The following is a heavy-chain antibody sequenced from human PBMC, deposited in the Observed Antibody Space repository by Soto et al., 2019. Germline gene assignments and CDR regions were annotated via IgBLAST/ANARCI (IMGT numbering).Heavy chain of an antibody. Sequence: SVKVSCKASGGTFSSYTISWVRQAPGQGLEWMGRIIPILGIANYAQKLQGRVTITADKSTSTAYMELSSLRSEDTAVYYCASESTSEAPREYFDYWGQGTLVTVSS. CDR3: ASESTSEAPREYFDY. V-gene: IGHV1-69*02. CDR2: IIPILGIA. CDR1: GGTFSSYT. J-gene: IGHJ4*02.